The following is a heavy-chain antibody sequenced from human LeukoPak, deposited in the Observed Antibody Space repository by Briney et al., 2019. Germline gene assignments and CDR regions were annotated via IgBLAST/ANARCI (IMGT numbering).Heavy chain of an antibody. J-gene: IGHJ4*02. V-gene: IGHV4-59*01. CDR3: ARASGLLRFLEWLPAYFDY. CDR1: GGSISSYY. D-gene: IGHD3-3*01. Sequence: SETLSLTCTVSGGSISSYYWSWIRQPPGKGLEWIGYISYSWSTNYNPSLKSRVTISVDTSKKQFSLKLSSVTAADTAVYYCARASGLLRFLEWLPAYFDYWGQGTLVTVSS. CDR2: ISYSWST.